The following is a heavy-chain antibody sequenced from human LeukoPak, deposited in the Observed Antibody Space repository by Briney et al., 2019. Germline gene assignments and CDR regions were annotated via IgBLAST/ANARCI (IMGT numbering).Heavy chain of an antibody. CDR2: ISAYNGNT. J-gene: IGHJ4*02. CDR1: GYTFTSYG. D-gene: IGHD6-6*01. Sequence: GASVKVSCKASGYTFTSYGISWVRQAPGQGLEWMGWISAYNGNTNYAQKLQGRVTMTTDTSTSTAYMELRSLRSDDTAVYYCARGRGGQLAHPYFDYWGQGTLVTVSS. V-gene: IGHV1-18*01. CDR3: ARGRGGQLAHPYFDY.